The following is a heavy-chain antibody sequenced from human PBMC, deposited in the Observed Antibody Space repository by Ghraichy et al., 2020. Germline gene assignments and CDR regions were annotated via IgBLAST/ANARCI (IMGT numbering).Heavy chain of an antibody. J-gene: IGHJ4*02. D-gene: IGHD3-10*01. CDR3: ASGSGNYGSGSYTTPFDY. Sequence: LSLTCTVSGGSISSGGYYWSWIRQHPGKGLEWIGYIYYSGSTYYNPSLKSRVTISVDTSKNQFSLKLSSVTAADTAVYYCASGSGNYGSGSYTTPFDYWGQGTLVTVSS. CDR1: GGSISSGGYY. CDR2: IYYSGST. V-gene: IGHV4-31*03.